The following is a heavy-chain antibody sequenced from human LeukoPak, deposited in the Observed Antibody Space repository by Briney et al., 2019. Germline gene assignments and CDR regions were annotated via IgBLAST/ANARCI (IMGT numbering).Heavy chain of an antibody. Sequence: PSETLSLTCTVSGGSISSGGYYWSWIRQHPGKGLGWIGYIYYSGSTYYNPSLKSRVTISVDTSKNQFSLKLSSVTAADTAVYYCARDVRYSSSSQFDYWGQGTLVTVSS. CDR3: ARDVRYSSSSQFDY. J-gene: IGHJ4*02. CDR2: IYYSGST. CDR1: GGSISSGGYY. D-gene: IGHD6-6*01. V-gene: IGHV4-31*03.